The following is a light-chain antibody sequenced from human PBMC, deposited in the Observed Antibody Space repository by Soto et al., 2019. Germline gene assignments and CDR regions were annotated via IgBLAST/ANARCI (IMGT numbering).Light chain of an antibody. CDR3: AAWDDSLNGVV. CDR2: SNN. J-gene: IGLJ2*01. V-gene: IGLV1-44*01. Sequence: QLVLTQPPSASGTPGQRVTISCSGSSSNIGSNTVNWYQQLPGTAPKLLIYSNNQRPSGVPDRFSGSKSGTSASLAISGLQSEEEADYYCAAWDDSLNGVVFGGGTQLTVL. CDR1: SSNIGSNT.